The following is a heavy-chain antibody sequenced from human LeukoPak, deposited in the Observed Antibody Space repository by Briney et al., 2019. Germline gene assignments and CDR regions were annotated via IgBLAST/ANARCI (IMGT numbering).Heavy chain of an antibody. CDR3: ARVGSIYCSSTSCHNWFDP. V-gene: IGHV4-39*07. J-gene: IGHJ5*02. CDR2: IYYSGST. Sequence: PSETLSLTCTVSGGSISSSSYYWGWIRQPPGKVLEWIGSIYYSGSTYYNPSLKSRVTISVDTSKNQFSLKLSSVTTADTAVDYCARVGSIYCSSTSCHNWFDPWGQGTLVTVSS. D-gene: IGHD2-2*01. CDR1: GGSISSSSYY.